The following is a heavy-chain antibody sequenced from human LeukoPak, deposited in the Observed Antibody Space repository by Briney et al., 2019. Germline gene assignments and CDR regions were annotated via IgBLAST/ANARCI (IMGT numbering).Heavy chain of an antibody. J-gene: IGHJ3*02. CDR2: ISSSSSYI. CDR1: GFTFSSYS. CDR3: ARDLGHGDYVGDAFDI. V-gene: IGHV3-21*04. Sequence: GGSLRLSCAASGFTFSSYSMNWVRQAPGKGLEWVSSISSSSSYIYYADSVKGRFTISRDNAKNSLYLQMNSLRAADTAVYYCARDLGHGDYVGDAFDIWGQGTMVTVSS. D-gene: IGHD4-17*01.